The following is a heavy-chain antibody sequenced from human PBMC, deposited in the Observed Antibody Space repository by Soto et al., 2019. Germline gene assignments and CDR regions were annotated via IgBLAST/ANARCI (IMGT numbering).Heavy chain of an antibody. D-gene: IGHD3-10*01. CDR3: AKGGSGSYSNAFDI. V-gene: IGHV4-34*01. Sequence: SETLSLTCAVYGGSFSGQYWSWIRQPPGKGLEWIGGIYYSGSTYYNPSLKSRVTISVDTSKNQFSLKLSSVTAADTAVYYCAKGGSGSYSNAFDIWGQGTMVTVSS. J-gene: IGHJ3*02. CDR1: GGSFSGQY. CDR2: IYYSGST.